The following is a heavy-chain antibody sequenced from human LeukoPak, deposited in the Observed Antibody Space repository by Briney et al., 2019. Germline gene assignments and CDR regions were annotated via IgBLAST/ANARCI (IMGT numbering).Heavy chain of an antibody. J-gene: IGHJ3*02. CDR2: IYYSGST. Sequence: PSETLSLTCTVSGGSISSSSYYWGWIRQPPGKGLEWIGTIYYSGSTNYNPSLKSRVTISVDTSKNQFSLKLSSVTAADTAVYYCAREPITSGGNDAFDIWGQGTMVTVSS. D-gene: IGHD3-16*01. V-gene: IGHV4-39*07. CDR3: AREPITSGGNDAFDI. CDR1: GGSISSSSYY.